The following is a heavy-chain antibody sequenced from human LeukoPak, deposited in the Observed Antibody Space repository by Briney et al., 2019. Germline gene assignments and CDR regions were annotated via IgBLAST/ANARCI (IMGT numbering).Heavy chain of an antibody. V-gene: IGHV3-23*01. Sequence: GGSLRLSCAASGFTFSSYAMSWVRQAPGKGLEWVSTISGSGGSTYYADSVKGRFTISRDNSKNMLYVQMNSLRAEDTAVYYCTGRWLPSDYWGQGTLVTVSS. CDR3: TGRWLPSDY. J-gene: IGHJ4*02. CDR1: GFTFSSYA. D-gene: IGHD5-24*01. CDR2: ISGSGGST.